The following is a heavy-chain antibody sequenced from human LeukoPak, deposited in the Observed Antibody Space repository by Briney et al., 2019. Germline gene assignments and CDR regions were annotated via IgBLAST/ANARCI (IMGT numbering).Heavy chain of an antibody. CDR3: ARPKPYYGSGKPNYYYYYGMDV. V-gene: IGHV1-69*01. CDR2: IIPIFGTA. Sequence: ASVKVSCKASGGTFSSYAISWVRQAPGQGLEWMVGIIPIFGTANYAQKFQGRVTITADESTSTAYMELSSLRSEDTAVYYCARPKPYYGSGKPNYYYYYGMDVWGQGTTVTVSS. J-gene: IGHJ6*02. D-gene: IGHD3-10*01. CDR1: GGTFSSYA.